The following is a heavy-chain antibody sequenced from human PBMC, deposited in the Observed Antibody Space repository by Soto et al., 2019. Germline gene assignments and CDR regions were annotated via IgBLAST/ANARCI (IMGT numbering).Heavy chain of an antibody. CDR2: IGGTSNVI. J-gene: IGHJ4*02. D-gene: IGHD6-25*01. V-gene: IGHV3-11*01. CDR1: GFIFSANY. CDR3: ARVGLSAADFDY. Sequence: QVQLVESGGALVEPGGSLRLSCEASGFIFSANYMTWIRQAPGKGLEWVSYIGGTSNVIYYADSVKGRFTISRDNAKNSLSLQMNSLRAEDTAVYYCARVGLSAADFDYWGQGAPVTVSS.